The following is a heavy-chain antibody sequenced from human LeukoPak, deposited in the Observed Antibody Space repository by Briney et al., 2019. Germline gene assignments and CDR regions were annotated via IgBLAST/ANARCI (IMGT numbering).Heavy chain of an antibody. J-gene: IGHJ4*02. D-gene: IGHD6-13*01. CDR3: ARGKQALDY. Sequence: PSQTLSLTCTVSGGSISSGSYYWSWIRQPAGKGLEWIGRIYTSGSTNYNPSLKSRVTISVDTSKNQFSLKLSSVTAADTAVYYCARGKQALDYWGQGTLVTVSS. V-gene: IGHV4-61*02. CDR2: IYTSGST. CDR1: GGSISSGSYY.